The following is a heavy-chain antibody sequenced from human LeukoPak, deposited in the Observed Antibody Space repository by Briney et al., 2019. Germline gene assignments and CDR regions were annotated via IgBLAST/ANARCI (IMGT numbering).Heavy chain of an antibody. Sequence: GGSLRLSCAASGFTFSSYAMHWVRQAPGKGLEYVSAISSNGGSTYYANSVKGRFTISRDNSKNTLYLQMGSLRAEDMAVYYCARDWSSGWYSGGYYYYYYMDVWGKGTTVTISS. V-gene: IGHV3-64*01. CDR3: ARDWSSGWYSGGYYYYYYMDV. D-gene: IGHD6-19*01. CDR1: GFTFSSYA. J-gene: IGHJ6*03. CDR2: ISSNGGST.